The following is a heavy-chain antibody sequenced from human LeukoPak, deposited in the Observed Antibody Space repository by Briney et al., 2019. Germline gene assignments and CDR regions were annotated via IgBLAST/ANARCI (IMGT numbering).Heavy chain of an antibody. J-gene: IGHJ4*02. Sequence: GGSLRLSCAASGFTFSSYWIHWVRQAPGEGRVWVSDINSHGSATNYADSVKGRFTISRDNAKNTLYLQRNSLSPEDTAVYYCALLNPSVARWGQGTLVTVS. CDR3: ALLNPSVAR. CDR1: GFTFSSYW. D-gene: IGHD3-16*01. V-gene: IGHV3-74*01. CDR2: INSHGSAT.